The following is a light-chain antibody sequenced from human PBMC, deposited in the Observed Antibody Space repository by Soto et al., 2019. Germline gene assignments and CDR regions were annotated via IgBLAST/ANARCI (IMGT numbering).Light chain of an antibody. CDR3: QQYDSSPRT. CDR1: QSVSSN. Sequence: EIVMTQSPATLSVSPGESATLSCRASQSVSSNLAWYQQKPGQAPRLLIYGASTRATGIPARFSGSGSGTEFTLTISSLQSEDFAVYYCQQYDSSPRTFGQGTKVDIK. CDR2: GAS. J-gene: IGKJ1*01. V-gene: IGKV3-15*01.